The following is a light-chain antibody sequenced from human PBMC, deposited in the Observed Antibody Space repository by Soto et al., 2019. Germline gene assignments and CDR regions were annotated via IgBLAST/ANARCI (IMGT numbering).Light chain of an antibody. CDR2: GAS. V-gene: IGKV3-20*01. J-gene: IGKJ5*01. Sequence: IVVAQSPGTLSLSPGERATSSCRASQSVTSNSLAWYQQKVGRAPRVLIYGASNRATGIPDRFSGSGSGTDFTLTITRLEPEDFAVYYCQQYGSSPRTFAQGTRLEIK. CDR1: QSVTSNS. CDR3: QQYGSSPRT.